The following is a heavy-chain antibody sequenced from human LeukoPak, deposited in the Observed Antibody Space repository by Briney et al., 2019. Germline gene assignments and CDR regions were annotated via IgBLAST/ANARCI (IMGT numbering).Heavy chain of an antibody. Sequence: SETLSLTCAVYGGSFSGYYWSWIRQPPGKGPEWIGEINHSGSTNYNPSLKSRVTISVDTSKNQFSLKLSSVTAADTAVYYCARGYYGGKRGLNYWGQGTLVTVSS. J-gene: IGHJ4*02. D-gene: IGHD4-23*01. V-gene: IGHV4-34*01. CDR3: ARGYYGGKRGLNY. CDR2: INHSGST. CDR1: GGSFSGYY.